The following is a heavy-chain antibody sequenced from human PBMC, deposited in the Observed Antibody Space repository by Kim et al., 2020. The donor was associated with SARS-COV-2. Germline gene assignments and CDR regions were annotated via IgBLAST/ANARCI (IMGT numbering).Heavy chain of an antibody. CDR2: VYSGSSHT. CDR1: GFTFSNYD. CDR3: SNHPGKDGYSPLDH. D-gene: IGHD4-4*01. Sequence: GGSLRLSCAASGFTFSNYDMSWVRQAPGMGLEWVSVVYSGSSHTYYTDSVKGRFTISRDNSKNNLYLQMNNLRAEDTAVYVCSNHPGKDGYSPLDHGGQG. J-gene: IGHJ5*02. V-gene: IGHV3-23*03.